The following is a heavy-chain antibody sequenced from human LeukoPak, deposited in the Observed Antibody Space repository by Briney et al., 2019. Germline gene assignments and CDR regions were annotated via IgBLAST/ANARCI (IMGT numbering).Heavy chain of an antibody. CDR2: INHSGST. V-gene: IGHV4-34*01. CDR1: GGSFSGYY. J-gene: IGHJ4*02. D-gene: IGHD3-22*01. Sequence: SETLSLTCAVYGGSFSGYYWSWIRQPPGKGLEWIGEINHSGSTNYNPSLKSRVTISVDTSKNQFSPKLSSVTAADTAVYYCARMGLGYYYDSSGYSPFDYWGQGTLVTVSS. CDR3: ARMGLGYYYDSSGYSPFDY.